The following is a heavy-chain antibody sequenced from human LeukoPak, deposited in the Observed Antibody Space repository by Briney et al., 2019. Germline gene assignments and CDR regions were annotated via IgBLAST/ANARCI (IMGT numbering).Heavy chain of an antibody. CDR2: ISWNSGSI. D-gene: IGHD2-15*01. J-gene: IGHJ4*02. CDR3: AKDNCSGGSCYLDY. CDR1: GFTFDDYA. V-gene: IGHV3-9*03. Sequence: GGSLRLSCAASGFTFDDYAMHWVRQAPGKGLEWVSGISWNSGSIGYADSVKGRFTISRDNAKNSLYLQMNSLRAEDMALYYCAKDNCSGGSCYLDYWGQGTLVTVSS.